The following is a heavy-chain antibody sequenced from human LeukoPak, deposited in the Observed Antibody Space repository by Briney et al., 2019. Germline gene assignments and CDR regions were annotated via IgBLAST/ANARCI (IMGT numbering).Heavy chain of an antibody. V-gene: IGHV4-59*01. J-gene: IGHJ4*02. Sequence: SETLSLTCTVSGGSISSYYWSWIRQPPGKGLEWIGYIYYSGSTNYNPSLKSRVTISVDTSKNQFSLKLSSVTAAGTAVYYCARVAYCGGDCYLFDYWGQGTLVTVSS. CDR1: GGSISSYY. CDR2: IYYSGST. D-gene: IGHD2-21*02. CDR3: ARVAYCGGDCYLFDY.